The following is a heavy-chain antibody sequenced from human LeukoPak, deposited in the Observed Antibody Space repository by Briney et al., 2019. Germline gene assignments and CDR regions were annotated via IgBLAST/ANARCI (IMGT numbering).Heavy chain of an antibody. Sequence: SETLSLTCAVYGGSFGGYYWSWIRQPPGKGLEWIGEINHSGNTNYNPSLESRITISVDTSKSQISLKVTSVTAADTAVYYCARAKEYGYNYGPGFGFDPWGQGTPVTVSS. CDR3: ARAKEYGYNYGPGFGFDP. D-gene: IGHD5-18*01. V-gene: IGHV4-34*01. CDR1: GGSFGGYY. CDR2: INHSGNT. J-gene: IGHJ5*01.